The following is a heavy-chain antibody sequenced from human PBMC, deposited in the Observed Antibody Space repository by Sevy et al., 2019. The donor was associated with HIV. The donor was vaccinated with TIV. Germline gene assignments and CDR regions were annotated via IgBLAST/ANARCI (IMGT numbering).Heavy chain of an antibody. J-gene: IGHJ4*02. D-gene: IGHD2-2*01. CDR3: ARLSLSVSVPVIVVVPAATGYYFDY. Sequence: SETLSLTCTVSGGSISSSSYYWGWIRQPPGKGLEWIGSIYYSGSTYYNPSLKSRVTISVDTSKNQFSLKLSSVTAADTAVYYCARLSLSVSVPVIVVVPAATGYYFDYWGQGTLVTVSS. CDR1: GGSISSSSYY. CDR2: IYYSGST. V-gene: IGHV4-39*01.